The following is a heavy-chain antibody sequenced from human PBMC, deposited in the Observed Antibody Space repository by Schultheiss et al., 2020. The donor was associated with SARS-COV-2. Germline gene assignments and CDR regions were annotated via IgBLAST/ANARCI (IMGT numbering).Heavy chain of an antibody. J-gene: IGHJ4*02. V-gene: IGHV3-74*01. Sequence: GGSLRLSCAASGFTFSSYWMHWVRQAPGKGLVWVSRINSDGSSTSYADSVKGRFTISRDNAKNTLYLQMNSLRAEDTAVYYCARAQGNWNYESDYWGQGTLVTVSS. D-gene: IGHD1-7*01. CDR3: ARAQGNWNYESDY. CDR1: GFTFSSYW. CDR2: INSDGSST.